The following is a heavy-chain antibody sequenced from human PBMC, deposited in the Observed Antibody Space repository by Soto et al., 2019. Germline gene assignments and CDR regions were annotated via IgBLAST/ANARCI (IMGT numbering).Heavy chain of an antibody. Sequence: GASVEVSCKASGGTFSSYAISWVRQAPGQGLEWMGGIIPIFGTANYAQKFQGRVTITADESTSTAYMELSSLRSEDTAVYYCARAITGTTYYYYGMDVWGQGTTVTVSS. D-gene: IGHD1-7*01. CDR3: ARAITGTTYYYYGMDV. CDR2: IIPIFGTA. CDR1: GGTFSSYA. J-gene: IGHJ6*02. V-gene: IGHV1-69*13.